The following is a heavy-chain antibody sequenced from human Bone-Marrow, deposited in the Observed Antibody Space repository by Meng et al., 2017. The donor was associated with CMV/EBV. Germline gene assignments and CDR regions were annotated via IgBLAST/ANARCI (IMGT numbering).Heavy chain of an antibody. CDR2: IKQDGSEK. Sequence: GGSLRLSCAASGFTFSNYWMTWVRQAPGKGLEWVANIKQDGSEKYYVDSVKGRFTISRDNAKNSLYLQMNSLRAEDTAVYYCARVQPDYYDSSGYLDYWGQGTLVTVSS. CDR3: ARVQPDYYDSSGYLDY. V-gene: IGHV3-7*01. D-gene: IGHD3-22*01. J-gene: IGHJ4*02. CDR1: GFTFSNYW.